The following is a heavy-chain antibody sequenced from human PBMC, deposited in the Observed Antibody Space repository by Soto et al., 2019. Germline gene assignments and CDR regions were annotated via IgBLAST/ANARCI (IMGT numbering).Heavy chain of an antibody. CDR3: ARDGNYYGSGSYYPKFDY. D-gene: IGHD3-10*01. CDR1: GGTFSSYA. V-gene: IGHV1-69*13. J-gene: IGHJ4*02. CDR2: IIPIFGTA. Sequence: GASVKVSCKASGGTFSSYAISWARQAPGQGLEWMGGIIPIFGTANYAQKFQGRVTITADESTSTAYMELSSLRSEDTAVYYCARDGNYYGSGSYYPKFDYWGQGTLVTVSS.